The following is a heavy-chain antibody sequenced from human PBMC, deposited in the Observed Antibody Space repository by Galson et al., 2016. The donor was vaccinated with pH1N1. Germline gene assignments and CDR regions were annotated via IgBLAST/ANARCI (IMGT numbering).Heavy chain of an antibody. Sequence: SVKVSCKASGYTFTDYAIYWLRQAPGQGLEWMGWINAGNGDTKYSEKFQGRLTITRDTSANNAYMELSSLRSEDTAMYYCGRDLDIRSHRAKDAFDVWGQGTMVTVSS. D-gene: IGHD3-9*01. CDR2: INAGNGDT. CDR1: GYTFTDYA. J-gene: IGHJ3*01. V-gene: IGHV1-3*01. CDR3: GRDLDIRSHRAKDAFDV.